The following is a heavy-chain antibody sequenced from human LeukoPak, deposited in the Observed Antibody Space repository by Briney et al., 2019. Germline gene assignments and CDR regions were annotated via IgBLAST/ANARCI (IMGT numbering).Heavy chain of an antibody. CDR3: ARDYRTGFDY. D-gene: IGHD7-27*01. CDR2: ISTYNGNT. V-gene: IGHV1-18*01. Sequence: AASLKVSCKASGYTFTSYGTRWVRQAPGQGLEWLGWISTYNGNTHYAQKLQGRVTMTTDTSTTTAYMELSSLRSDDTAVYYCARDYRTGFDYWGQGTLVTVSS. J-gene: IGHJ4*02. CDR1: GYTFTSYG.